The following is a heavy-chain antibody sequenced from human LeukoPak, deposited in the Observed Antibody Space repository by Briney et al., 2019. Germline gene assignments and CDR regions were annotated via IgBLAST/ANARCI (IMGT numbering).Heavy chain of an antibody. J-gene: IGHJ3*02. V-gene: IGHV1-46*01. D-gene: IGHD2-8*01. CDR2: INPSSGGT. CDR3: ARDGLYCTNGVCSSDI. CDR1: GYTFTRHY. Sequence: GASVKVSCTASGYTFTRHYMNWVRQAPGQGLEWMGKINPSSGGTGYAQKFQGRVTMTRDTSTSTVYMELTSLRSEDTAVYYCARDGLYCTNGVCSSDIWGQGTLVTVS.